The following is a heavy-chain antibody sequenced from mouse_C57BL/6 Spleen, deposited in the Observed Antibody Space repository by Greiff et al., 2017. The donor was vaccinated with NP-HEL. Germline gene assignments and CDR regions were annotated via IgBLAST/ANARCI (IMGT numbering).Heavy chain of an antibody. CDR2: ISSGGSYT. CDR1: GFTFSSYG. Sequence: EVMLVESGGDLVKPGGSLKLSCAASGFTFSSYGMSLVRQTPDKRLEWVATISSGGSYTYYPDSVKGRFTISRDNAKNTLYLQMSSLKAEDTAMDYCARDGSSFAWCAYWGQGTLVTVSA. D-gene: IGHD1-1*01. V-gene: IGHV5-6*01. J-gene: IGHJ3*01. CDR3: ARDGSSFAWCAY.